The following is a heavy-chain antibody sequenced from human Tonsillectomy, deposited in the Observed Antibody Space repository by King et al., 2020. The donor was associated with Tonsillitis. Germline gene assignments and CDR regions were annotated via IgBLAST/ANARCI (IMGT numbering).Heavy chain of an antibody. CDR1: GFTFSAYG. D-gene: IGHD6-19*01. CDR2: ISYDGSNK. CDR3: AKDRFSPQGLGGVWFDY. Sequence: VQLVESGGGVVQPGRSLRLSCAASGFTFSAYGMHWVRQAPGRGLEWVAIISYDGSNKYYADSVKGRFTISRDNSQNTLYLQMNSLRAEDTAVYYCAKDRFSPQGLGGVWFDYWGQGTLVTVSS. V-gene: IGHV3-30*18. J-gene: IGHJ4*02.